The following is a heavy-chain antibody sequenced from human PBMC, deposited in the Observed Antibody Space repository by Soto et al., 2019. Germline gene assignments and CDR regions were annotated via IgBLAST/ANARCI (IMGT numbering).Heavy chain of an antibody. J-gene: IGHJ6*03. V-gene: IGHV1-69*13. CDR3: ARVGTTSGSYMYYYYYMDV. D-gene: IGHD1-26*01. CDR2: IIPIFGTA. Sequence: ASVKVSCKASGGTFSSYAISWVRQAPGQGLEWMGGIIPIFGTANYAQKFQGRVTITADESTSTAYMELSSLRSEDTAVYYCARVGTTSGSYMYYYYYMDVWGKGTTVTVSS. CDR1: GGTFSSYA.